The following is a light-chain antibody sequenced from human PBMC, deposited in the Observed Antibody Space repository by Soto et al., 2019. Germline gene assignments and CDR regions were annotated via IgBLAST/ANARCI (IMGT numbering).Light chain of an antibody. CDR2: DND. CDR3: GTWDGSPGAGGV. Sequence: QSVLTQPPSVSAAPGQKVTISCSGSSSNIGSFDVSWYQQLPGTAPKLLIYDNDKRPSGIPDRFSGSKSGTSATLGITGLQTGDEADYYCGTWDGSPGAGGVFGGGTKLTVL. V-gene: IGLV1-51*01. J-gene: IGLJ3*02. CDR1: SSNIGSFD.